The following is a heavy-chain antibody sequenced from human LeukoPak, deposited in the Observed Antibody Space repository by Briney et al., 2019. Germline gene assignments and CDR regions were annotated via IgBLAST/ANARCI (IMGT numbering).Heavy chain of an antibody. CDR2: HYYSGTT. CDR3: ARGRYYGDYIDY. J-gene: IGHJ4*02. CDR1: GVSIMRGDDY. D-gene: IGHD4-17*01. Sequence: SETLSLTCIVSGVSIMRGDDYWSWIRQAPGKGLEWIGYHYYSGTTNYSPSLKSRVDISIDTFRNQFSLRLTSVTAADMAVYYCARGRYYGDYIDYWGQGALVTVSS. V-gene: IGHV4-30-4*01.